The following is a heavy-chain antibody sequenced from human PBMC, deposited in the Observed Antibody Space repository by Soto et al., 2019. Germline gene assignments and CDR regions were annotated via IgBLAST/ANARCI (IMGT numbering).Heavy chain of an antibody. CDR1: GFTFSSYA. D-gene: IGHD2-2*01. V-gene: IGHV3-30-3*01. Sequence: QVQLVESGGGVVQPGRSLRLSCAASGFTFSSYAMHWVRQAPGKGLEWVAVISYDGSNKYYADSVKGRFTISRDNSKNTLYLQMNSLRAEDTAVYYCARDDEYHAAFDIRGQGTMVTVSS. CDR2: ISYDGSNK. J-gene: IGHJ3*02. CDR3: ARDDEYHAAFDI.